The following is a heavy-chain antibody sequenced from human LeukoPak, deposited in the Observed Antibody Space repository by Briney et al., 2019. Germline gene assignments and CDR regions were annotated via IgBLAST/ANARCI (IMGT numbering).Heavy chain of an antibody. D-gene: IGHD2-15*01. V-gene: IGHV4-30-4*01. Sequence: SETLSLTCTVSGGSISSGDYYWSWIRQPPGKGLERIGYIYDSGSTYYNPSLKSRVSISVDTSKNQFSLKLSSVTAADTAVYYCARGGNSFDYWGQGTLVSVSS. J-gene: IGHJ4*02. CDR1: GGSISSGDYY. CDR3: ARGGNSFDY. CDR2: IYDSGST.